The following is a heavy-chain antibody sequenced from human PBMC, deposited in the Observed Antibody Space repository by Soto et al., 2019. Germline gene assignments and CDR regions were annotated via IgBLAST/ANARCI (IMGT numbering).Heavy chain of an antibody. CDR1: GDSVPSNSAA. D-gene: IGHD6-19*01. Sequence: PSQTLSLTCAISGDSVPSNSAAWNWIRQSPSRGLEWLGRTYYRSKWYNDYAVSVKSRITINPDTSKNQFSLQLNSVTPEDTAVYYCARGSFAVAGTGDLAFDIWGQGTMVTVSS. CDR2: TYYRSKWYN. J-gene: IGHJ3*02. V-gene: IGHV6-1*01. CDR3: ARGSFAVAGTGDLAFDI.